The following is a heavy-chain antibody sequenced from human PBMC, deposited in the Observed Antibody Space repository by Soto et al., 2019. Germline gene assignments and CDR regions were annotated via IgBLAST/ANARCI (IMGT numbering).Heavy chain of an antibody. CDR1: GASISSGGYY. D-gene: IGHD4-17*01. CDR2: IYYTGTT. Sequence: QVHLQESGPGLVKPSQTLSLTCTVSGASISSGGYYWSWFRQHPGKGLEWIGYIYYTGTTDYNPSLKSRVDISIDTSATQFSLNLSSVTAADTAVYYCASGAYGDYAYWGQGTLVTVSS. J-gene: IGHJ4*02. CDR3: ASGAYGDYAY. V-gene: IGHV4-31*03.